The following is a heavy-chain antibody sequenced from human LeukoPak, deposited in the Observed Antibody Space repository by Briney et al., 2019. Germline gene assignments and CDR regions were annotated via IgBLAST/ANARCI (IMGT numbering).Heavy chain of an antibody. CDR1: GYSISSGYY. V-gene: IGHV4-38-2*01. CDR2: IYHSGST. Sequence: IPSETLSLTCAVSGYSISSGYYWGWIRQPPGKGLEWIGSIYHSGSTYYNPSLKSRVTISVDTSKNQFSLKLSSVTAADTAVYYCARNRGSAPYNWFDPWGQGTLVTVS. D-gene: IGHD3-10*01. J-gene: IGHJ5*02. CDR3: ARNRGSAPYNWFDP.